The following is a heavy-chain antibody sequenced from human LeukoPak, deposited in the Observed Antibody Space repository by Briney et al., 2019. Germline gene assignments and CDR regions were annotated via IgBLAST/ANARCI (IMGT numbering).Heavy chain of an antibody. V-gene: IGHV3-7*03. CDR1: GFTFSSYW. D-gene: IGHD3-22*01. CDR3: ARATMIVVALNDY. Sequence: GGSLRLSCATSGFTFSSYWMSWVRQAPGKGLEWVANIREDGNEKYYVDSVEGRFTISRDNAKNSLYLQMNSLRAEDTAVYYCARATMIVVALNDYWGQGTLVTVSS. CDR2: IREDGNEK. J-gene: IGHJ4*02.